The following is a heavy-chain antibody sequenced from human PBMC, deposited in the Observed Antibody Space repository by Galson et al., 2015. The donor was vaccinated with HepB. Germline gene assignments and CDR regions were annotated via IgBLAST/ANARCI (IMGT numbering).Heavy chain of an antibody. CDR2: IKSKTDGGTT. CDR3: TTEDGLLWFGELSDAFDI. V-gene: IGHV3-15*07. J-gene: IGHJ3*02. D-gene: IGHD3-10*01. CDR1: GFTFSNAW. Sequence: SLRLSCAASGFTFSNAWMNWVRQAPGRGLEWVGRIKSKTDGGTTDYAAPVKGRFTISRDDSKNTLYLQMNSLKTEDTAVYYCTTEDGLLWFGELSDAFDIWGQGTMVTVSS.